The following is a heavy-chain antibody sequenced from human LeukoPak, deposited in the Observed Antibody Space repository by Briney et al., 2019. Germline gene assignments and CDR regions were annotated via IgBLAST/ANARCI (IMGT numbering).Heavy chain of an antibody. CDR2: TIPIFGTA. D-gene: IGHD5-18*01. Sequence: ASVKVSCKASGYTFTGYYMHWVRQAPGQGLEWMGRTIPIFGTANYAQKFQGRVTITTDESTSTAYMELSSLGSEDTAVYYCASGYSYGYSGDYWGQGTLVTVSS. CDR3: ASGYSYGYSGDY. V-gene: IGHV1-69*05. CDR1: GYTFTGYY. J-gene: IGHJ4*02.